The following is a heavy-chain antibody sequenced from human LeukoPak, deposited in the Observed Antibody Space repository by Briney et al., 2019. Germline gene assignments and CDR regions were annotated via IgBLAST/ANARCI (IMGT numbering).Heavy chain of an antibody. Sequence: GGALRHSCAAPGFSFHNYWMSWVRQAPGKGLGLVANLQWYGSEKQVVDSLRGRVNDSRDNAKNSLYIQINSLRVEDTAVYFCARVLPYGRACFEYWGQGPLVTVSS. CDR3: ARVLPYGRACFEY. D-gene: IGHD2-15*01. J-gene: IGHJ4*02. CDR2: LQWYGSEK. CDR1: GFSFHNYW. V-gene: IGHV3-7*01.